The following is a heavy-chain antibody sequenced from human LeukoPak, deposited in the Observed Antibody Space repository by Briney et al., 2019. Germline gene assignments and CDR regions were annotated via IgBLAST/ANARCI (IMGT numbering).Heavy chain of an antibody. CDR1: GGSINSGDYY. Sequence: SETLSLTCTVSGGSINSGDYYWSWIRQPPGKGLEWIGHIYYSGNTYYNPSLKSRVTISVDTSKNQFSLKLSSVTAADTAVYYCARDGYSGYDFFDYWGQGTLVTVSS. D-gene: IGHD5-12*01. J-gene: IGHJ4*02. CDR3: ARDGYSGYDFFDY. V-gene: IGHV4-30-4*01. CDR2: IYYSGNT.